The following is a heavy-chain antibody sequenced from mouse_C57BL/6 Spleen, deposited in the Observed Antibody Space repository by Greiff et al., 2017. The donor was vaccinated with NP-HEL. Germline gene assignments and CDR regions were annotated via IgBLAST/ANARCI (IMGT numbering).Heavy chain of an antibody. V-gene: IGHV1-42*01. D-gene: IGHD2-3*01. Sequence: VHVKQSGPELVKPGASVKISCKASGYSFTGYYMNWVKQSPEKSLEWIGEINPSTGGTTYNQKFKAKATLTVDKSSSTAYMQLKSLTSEDSAVYYCARGGHDYFDYWGQGTTLTVSS. J-gene: IGHJ2*01. CDR2: INPSTGGT. CDR1: GYSFTGYY. CDR3: ARGGHDYFDY.